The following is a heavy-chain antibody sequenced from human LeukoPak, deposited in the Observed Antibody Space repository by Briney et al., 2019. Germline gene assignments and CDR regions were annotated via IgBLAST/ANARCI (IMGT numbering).Heavy chain of an antibody. Sequence: SETLSLTCTVSGGSISSHYWSWIRQPPGKGLEWIGYIYYSGSTNYNPSLKSRVTISVDTSKNQFSLKLSSVTAAGTAVYYCARAAALDWFDPWGQGPLVTVSS. CDR3: ARAAALDWFDP. CDR1: GGSISSHY. CDR2: IYYSGST. D-gene: IGHD5-18*01. J-gene: IGHJ5*02. V-gene: IGHV4-59*11.